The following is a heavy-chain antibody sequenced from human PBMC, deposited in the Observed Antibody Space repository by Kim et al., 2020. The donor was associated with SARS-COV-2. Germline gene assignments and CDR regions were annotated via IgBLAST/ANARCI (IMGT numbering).Heavy chain of an antibody. CDR1: GGSFSGYY. CDR3: ARWRPYYYGSGSYYRYYYYYGMDV. CDR2: INHSGST. D-gene: IGHD3-10*01. J-gene: IGHJ6*02. Sequence: SETLSLTCAVYGGSFSGYYWSWIRQPPGKGLEWIGEINHSGSTNYNPSLKSRVTISVDTSKNQFSLKLSSVTAADTAVYYCARWRPYYYGSGSYYRYYYYYGMDVWGQGTTVTVSS. V-gene: IGHV4-34*01.